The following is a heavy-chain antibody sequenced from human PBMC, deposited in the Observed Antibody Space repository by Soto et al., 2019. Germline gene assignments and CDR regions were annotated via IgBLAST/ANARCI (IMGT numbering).Heavy chain of an antibody. V-gene: IGHV3-53*01. CDR1: GFTVSSNY. D-gene: IGHD6-13*01. CDR2: IYTGDAT. J-gene: IGHJ5*02. CDR3: ARAKGYFSWFDP. Sequence: EVQLVESGGGLIQPGGSLRLSCAASGFTVSSNYMSWVRQAPGKGLEWVSVIYTGDATSYADSVKGRFTTSRDNSKNTLFLQMNSLRAEDTAVYYCARAKGYFSWFDPWGQGTLVTVSS.